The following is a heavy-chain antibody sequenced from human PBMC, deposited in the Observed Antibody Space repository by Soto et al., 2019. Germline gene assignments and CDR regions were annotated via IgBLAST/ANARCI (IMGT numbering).Heavy chain of an antibody. J-gene: IGHJ6*02. CDR3: ASLKGVAAPLDV. CDR1: GFTFSSYS. D-gene: IGHD6-6*01. V-gene: IGHV3-21*01. Sequence: EVQLVESGGGLVKPGGSLRLSCAASGFTFSSYSMNWVRQAPGKGLEWVSSISSSSSYIYYADSVKGRFTISRDNAKNSLYRQMNSLRAEDTAVYYCASLKGVAAPLDVWGQGTTVTVSS. CDR2: ISSSSSYI.